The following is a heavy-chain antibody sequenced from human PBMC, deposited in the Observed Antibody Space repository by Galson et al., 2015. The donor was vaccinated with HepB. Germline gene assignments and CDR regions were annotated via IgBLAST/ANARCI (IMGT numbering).Heavy chain of an antibody. CDR2: INPNSGAT. CDR1: GYTFTGYY. CDR3: ARYPRLGYGGNSFDY. Sequence: SVKVSCKASGYTFTGYYMHWVRQAPGQGPEWMGWINPNSGATNYAQKFQGRVTMTRDTSISTAYMDLSSLRSDDTAVYYCARYPRLGYGGNSFDYWGQGTLVTVSS. V-gene: IGHV1-2*02. D-gene: IGHD4-23*01. J-gene: IGHJ4*02.